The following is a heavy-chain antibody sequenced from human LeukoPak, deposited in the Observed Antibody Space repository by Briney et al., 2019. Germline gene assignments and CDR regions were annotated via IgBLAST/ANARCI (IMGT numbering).Heavy chain of an antibody. Sequence: ASVKVSCKASGGTFSSYAISWVQQAPGQGLEWTGGIIPIFGTANYAQKFQGRVTITADESTSTAYMELSSLRSEDTAVYYCARGGSAAAGDYYYYGMDVWGQGTTVTVSS. CDR3: ARGGSAAAGDYYYYGMDV. CDR1: GGTFSSYA. V-gene: IGHV1-69*01. CDR2: IIPIFGTA. D-gene: IGHD6-13*01. J-gene: IGHJ6*02.